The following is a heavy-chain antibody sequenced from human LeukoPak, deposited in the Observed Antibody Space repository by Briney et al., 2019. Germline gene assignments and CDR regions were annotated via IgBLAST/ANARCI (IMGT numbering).Heavy chain of an antibody. D-gene: IGHD3-3*01. Sequence: GASVKVSCKASGYSFSLYYLHWVRQAPGQGPEWMGMINPGDGSTTYRQKFKGRVTLTRDTSISTAYMELSRLRSDDTAVYYCARDPYDFWSGYYTSLPLRGWFDPWGQGTLVTVSS. CDR3: ARDPYDFWSGYYTSLPLRGWFDP. CDR1: GYSFSLYY. CDR2: INPGDGST. V-gene: IGHV1-2*02. J-gene: IGHJ5*02.